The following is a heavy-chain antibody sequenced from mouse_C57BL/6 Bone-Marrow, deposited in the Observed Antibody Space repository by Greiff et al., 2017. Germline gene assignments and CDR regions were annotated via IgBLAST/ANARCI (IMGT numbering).Heavy chain of an antibody. CDR3: ARSKLRQLRLLAWFAY. J-gene: IGHJ3*01. CDR1: GYTFTDHT. CDR2: IYPRDGST. Sequence: QVQLQQSDAELVKPGASVKISCKVSGYTFTDHTIHWMKQRPEQGLEWIGYIYPRDGSTKYNEKFKGKATLTADKSSSTAYMQLNSLTSEDSAVYCCARSKLRQLRLLAWFAYWGQGTLVTVSA. D-gene: IGHD3-2*02. V-gene: IGHV1-78*01.